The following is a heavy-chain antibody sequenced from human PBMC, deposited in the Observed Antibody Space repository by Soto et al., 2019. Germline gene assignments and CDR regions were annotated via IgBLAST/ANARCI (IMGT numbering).Heavy chain of an antibody. CDR1: GFTFSSYG. D-gene: IGHD3-22*01. Sequence: GGSLRLSCAASGFTFSSYGMHWARQAPGKGLEWVAVISYDGSNKYYADSVKGRFTISRDNSKNTLYLQMNSLRAEDTAVYYCAGYYDRSGYTHFDYWGQGTLVTVSS. CDR2: ISYDGSNK. CDR3: AGYYDRSGYTHFDY. J-gene: IGHJ4*02. V-gene: IGHV3-30*03.